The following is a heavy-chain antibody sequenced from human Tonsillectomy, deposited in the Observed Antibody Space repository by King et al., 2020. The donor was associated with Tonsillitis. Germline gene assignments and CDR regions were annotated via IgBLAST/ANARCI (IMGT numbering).Heavy chain of an antibody. Sequence: QLVQSGAEVKKPGESLKISCKGSGYSFTSYWIGWVRQMPGKGLEWMGIIYPGDSDTRYSPSFQGQVTISADKSISTAYLQWSSLRASDTAMYYCARLGPYLGATRPFDYWGQGTLVTVSS. CDR2: IYPGDSDT. CDR1: GYSFTSYW. V-gene: IGHV5-51*01. J-gene: IGHJ4*02. D-gene: IGHD1-26*01. CDR3: ARLGPYLGATRPFDY.